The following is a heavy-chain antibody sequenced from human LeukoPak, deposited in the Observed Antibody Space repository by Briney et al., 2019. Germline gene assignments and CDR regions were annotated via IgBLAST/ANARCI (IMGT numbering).Heavy chain of an antibody. CDR1: GGTFSSYA. CDR3: AREDIVVVVAANWFDP. D-gene: IGHD2-15*01. J-gene: IGHJ5*02. V-gene: IGHV1-69*04. Sequence: SVKVSCKASGGTFSSYAISWVRQAPGQGLEWMGRIIPIFGIANYARKFQGRVTITADKSSSTAYMELSSLRSEDTAVYYCAREDIVVVVAANWFDPWGQGTLVTVSS. CDR2: IIPIFGIA.